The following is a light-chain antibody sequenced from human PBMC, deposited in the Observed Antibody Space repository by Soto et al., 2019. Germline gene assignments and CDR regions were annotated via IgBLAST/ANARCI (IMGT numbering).Light chain of an antibody. CDR2: DAS. CDR3: QQYNSYS. Sequence: DIQMTQSPSILSASVGDRVTITCRASQSIRSWLAWYQQKPGKAPKLLIYDASNLQSGVPPRFSGSGSGTEFTLTISSLQPDDFATYYCQQYNSYSFGQGTKVEIK. J-gene: IGKJ1*01. CDR1: QSIRSW. V-gene: IGKV1-5*01.